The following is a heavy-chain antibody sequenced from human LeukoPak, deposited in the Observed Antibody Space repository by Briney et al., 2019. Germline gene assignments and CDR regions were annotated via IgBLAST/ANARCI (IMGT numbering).Heavy chain of an antibody. D-gene: IGHD1-14*01. CDR1: GFTFRSFG. CDR2: ISYDGGNK. V-gene: IGHV3-30*03. J-gene: IGHJ4*02. Sequence: PGRSLRLSCVVSGFTFRSFGMHWVRQAPGKGLEWVAVISYDGGNKYYADSVKGRFTISRDNSKNTLYLQMNSLKAEDTAVYYCARQIPPILFDYWGQGTLVTVSS. CDR3: ARQIPPILFDY.